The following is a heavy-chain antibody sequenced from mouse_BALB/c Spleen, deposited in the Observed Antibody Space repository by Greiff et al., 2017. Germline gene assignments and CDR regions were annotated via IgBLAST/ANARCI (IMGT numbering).Heavy chain of an antibody. J-gene: IGHJ1*01. V-gene: IGHV5-6*01. CDR2: ISSGGSYT. Sequence: EVQVVESGGDLVKPGGSLKLSCAASGFTFSSYGMSWVRQTPDKRLEWVATISSGGSYTYYPDSVKGRFTISRDNAKNNLYLQMSSLKSEDTAMYYCARARYVSYWYFDVWGAGTTVTVSA. CDR3: ARARYVSYWYFDV. CDR1: GFTFSSYG. D-gene: IGHD2-12*01.